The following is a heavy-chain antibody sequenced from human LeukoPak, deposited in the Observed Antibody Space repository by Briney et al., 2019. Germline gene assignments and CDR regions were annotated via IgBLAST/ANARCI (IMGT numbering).Heavy chain of an antibody. Sequence: ASVKVSCKVSGYTLTELSMHWVRQAPGKGLEWMGGFDPEDGETIYAQKFQGRVTMTEDTSTDTAYMELSSLRSEDTAVYYCATPRDRYNQFDYWGQGTLVTVSS. CDR3: ATPRDRYNQFDY. J-gene: IGHJ4*02. V-gene: IGHV1-24*01. CDR1: GYTLTELS. CDR2: FDPEDGET. D-gene: IGHD5-24*01.